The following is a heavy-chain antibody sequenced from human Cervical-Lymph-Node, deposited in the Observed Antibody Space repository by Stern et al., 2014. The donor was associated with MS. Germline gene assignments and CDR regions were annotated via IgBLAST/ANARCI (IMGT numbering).Heavy chain of an antibody. CDR2: IIPMFGTA. V-gene: IGHV1-69*01. Sequence: QLVQSGAEVKKPGSSVRVSCKASGGTFSSYAISWVRQAPGQGLEWMGGIIPMFGTANYAQKFQGRVTITADDSTTTAYMEVSSLRSEDTAVYYCASSVGELTPEAVWGQGTTGTVFS. CDR1: GGTFSSYA. J-gene: IGHJ6*02. CDR3: ASSVGELTPEAV. D-gene: IGHD3-10*01.